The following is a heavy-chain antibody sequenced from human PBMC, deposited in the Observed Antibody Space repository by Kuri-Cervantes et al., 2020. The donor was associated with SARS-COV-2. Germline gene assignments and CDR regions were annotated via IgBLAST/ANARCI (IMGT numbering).Heavy chain of an antibody. CDR2: INPNSGGT. CDR3: ARGMVRGIIQYYYYAMYV. V-gene: IGHV1-2*04. J-gene: IGHJ6*02. CDR1: GYTFSDYSNYY. D-gene: IGHD3-10*01. Sequence: ASVKVTRKASGYTFSDYSNYYMYWVRQAPGQGLEWMGWINPNSGGTNYAQNFQGWVTMTRDTSISTAYMELSRLRSDDTAVYYCARGMVRGIIQYYYYAMYVWGQGTTVTVSS.